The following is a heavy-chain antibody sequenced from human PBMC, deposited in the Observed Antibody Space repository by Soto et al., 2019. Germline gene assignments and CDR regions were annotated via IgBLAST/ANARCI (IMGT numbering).Heavy chain of an antibody. CDR3: ARDQEVNYSDYGGSDFYYGMDV. J-gene: IGHJ6*02. CDR1: GDSISSGGYY. Sequence: QVQLQESGPGLVKPSQTLSLTCSVSGDSISSGGYYWSWIRQRPGKGLEWIGYIYHSGSTYYNPSLKSRLTISIDTSKNQFSLQLSSVTAADTAVYYCARDQEVNYSDYGGSDFYYGMDVWGQGATVTVSS. D-gene: IGHD4-17*01. V-gene: IGHV4-31*03. CDR2: IYHSGST.